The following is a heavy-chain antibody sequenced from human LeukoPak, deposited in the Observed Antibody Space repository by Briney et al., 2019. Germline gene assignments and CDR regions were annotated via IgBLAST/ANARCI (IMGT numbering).Heavy chain of an antibody. CDR3: AKSVAVAGTFYFQH. D-gene: IGHD6-19*01. Sequence: PGGSLRLSCAASGFTFSSYAMSWVRQAPGKGLEWVSAISGSGGSTYHADSVKGRFTISRDNSKNTLYLQMNSLRAEDTAVYYCAKSVAVAGTFYFQHWGQGTLVTVSS. CDR2: ISGSGGST. V-gene: IGHV3-23*01. J-gene: IGHJ1*01. CDR1: GFTFSSYA.